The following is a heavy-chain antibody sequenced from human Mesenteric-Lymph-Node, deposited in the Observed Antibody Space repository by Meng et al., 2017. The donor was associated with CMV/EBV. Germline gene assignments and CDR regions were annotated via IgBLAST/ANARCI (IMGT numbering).Heavy chain of an antibody. CDR1: GFTFSTYG. V-gene: IGHV3-23*01. D-gene: IGHD2-2*01. J-gene: IGHJ6*02. CDR3: ARGYCTGTSCRQLLLGDYFYYYGMDV. Sequence: GGSLRLSCAASGFTFSTYGMSWVRQAPGKGLEWVSAISGSGTSTHYADSVKGRFIISRDNSKNTLYLQMNSLRAEDTAVYYCARGYCTGTSCRQLLLGDYFYYYGMDVWGQGTTVTVSS. CDR2: ISGSGTST.